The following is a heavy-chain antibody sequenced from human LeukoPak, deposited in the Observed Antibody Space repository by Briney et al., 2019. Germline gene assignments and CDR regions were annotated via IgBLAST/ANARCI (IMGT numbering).Heavy chain of an antibody. CDR3: ARDYGDLPARVPYFDY. J-gene: IGHJ4*02. V-gene: IGHV3-48*02. D-gene: IGHD4-17*01. CDR2: ISSSSSMI. Sequence: GGSLRLSCAASGFTFSSYSMNWVRQAPGKGLEWVSYISSSSSMIYYADSVKGRFTISRDNAKNLLYLQMKSLRDEDTAIYYCARDYGDLPARVPYFDYWGQGTLVTVSS. CDR1: GFTFSSYS.